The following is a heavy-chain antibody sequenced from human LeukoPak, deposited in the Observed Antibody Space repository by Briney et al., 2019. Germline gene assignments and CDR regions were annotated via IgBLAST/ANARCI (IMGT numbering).Heavy chain of an antibody. V-gene: IGHV1-18*01. J-gene: IGHJ4*02. Sequence: GASVKVSCKASGYTFTSYGISWVRQAPGQGLEWMGWISAYNGNTNYAQKFQGRVTMTRNTSVTTAYMELSSLRSEDTAVYYCARGRGRTYCGGDCYPDYWGQGTLVTVSS. CDR3: ARGRGRTYCGGDCYPDY. CDR2: ISAYNGNT. D-gene: IGHD2-21*02. CDR1: GYTFTSYG.